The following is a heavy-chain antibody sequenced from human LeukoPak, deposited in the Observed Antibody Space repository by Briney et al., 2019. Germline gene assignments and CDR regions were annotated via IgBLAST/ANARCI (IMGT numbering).Heavy chain of an antibody. Sequence: SETLSLTCTVSGGSISSYYWSWIRQPPGKGLEWIGYIYYSGSTNYNPSLKSRVTISVDTSKNQLSLKLSSVTAADTAVYYCARQVRDAVAGYPYFDYWGQGTLVTVSS. CDR1: GGSISSYY. CDR2: IYYSGST. D-gene: IGHD6-19*01. V-gene: IGHV4-59*08. CDR3: ARQVRDAVAGYPYFDY. J-gene: IGHJ4*02.